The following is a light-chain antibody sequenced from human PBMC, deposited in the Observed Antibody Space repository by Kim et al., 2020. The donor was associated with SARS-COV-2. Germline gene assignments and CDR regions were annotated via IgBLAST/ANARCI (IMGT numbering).Light chain of an antibody. CDR3: SSYTSISTRV. J-gene: IGLJ3*02. Sequence: GHSITTACTGTSSDVGCYIYVSWYQQHPGKAPKLMIYKVRNRPSGVSNRFFGSKSGNTASLTISGLQAEDEADYYCSSYTSISTRVFGGGTQLTVL. V-gene: IGLV2-14*01. CDR1: SSDVGCYIY. CDR2: KVR.